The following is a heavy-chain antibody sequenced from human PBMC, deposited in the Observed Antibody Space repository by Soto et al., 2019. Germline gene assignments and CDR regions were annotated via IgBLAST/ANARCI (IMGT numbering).Heavy chain of an antibody. Sequence: QVQLVQSGAEVKKPGSSVKVSCKASGGIFSTYAISRLRQAPGQGLEWMGGIIPLFGTPNYAQRFQGRVTITADKSTSTAYMELSRLRSEDTAVYYCARDRDDYGSGNYYNRIDFWGQGTLVTVSS. CDR1: GGIFSTYA. D-gene: IGHD3-10*01. CDR2: IIPLFGTP. J-gene: IGHJ4*02. CDR3: ARDRDDYGSGNYYNRIDF. V-gene: IGHV1-69*06.